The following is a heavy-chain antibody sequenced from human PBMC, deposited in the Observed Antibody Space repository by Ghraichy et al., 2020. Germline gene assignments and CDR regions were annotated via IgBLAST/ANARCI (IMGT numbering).Heavy chain of an antibody. V-gene: IGHV2-26*01. CDR1: GFSLSNARMG. J-gene: IGHJ4*02. CDR2: IFSNDEK. Sequence: SGPTLVKPTETLTLTCTVSGFSLSNARMGVSWIRQPPGKALEWLAHIFSNDEKSYSTSLKSRLTISKDTSKSQVVLTMTNMDPVDTATYYCARISRQLAIFGVVRGGYFDYWGQGTLVTVSS. D-gene: IGHD3-3*01. CDR3: ARISRQLAIFGVVRGGYFDY.